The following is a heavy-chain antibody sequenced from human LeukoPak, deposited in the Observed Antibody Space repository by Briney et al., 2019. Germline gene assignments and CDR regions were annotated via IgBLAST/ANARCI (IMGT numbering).Heavy chain of an antibody. D-gene: IGHD3-22*01. V-gene: IGHV4-39*02. CDR3: ARGGDTSGYYYFEYFHH. CDR1: GGSISTSNYY. Sequence: SETLSLTCTVSGGSISTSNYYWGWIRQPPGKGLEWIGNIFYSGSTYYSPSLKSRVTISLDTSKNHFSLKLSSVTAADTAVYYCARGGDTSGYYYFEYFHHWGQGTLVAVSS. CDR2: IFYSGST. J-gene: IGHJ1*01.